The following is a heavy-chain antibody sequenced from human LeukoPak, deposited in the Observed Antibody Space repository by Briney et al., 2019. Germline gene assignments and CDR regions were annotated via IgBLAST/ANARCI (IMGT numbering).Heavy chain of an antibody. V-gene: IGHV3-7*01. CDR3: AREAGSSSWYGDY. CDR1: GFTLSSYW. Sequence: GGAPGISLGAPGFTLSSYWVSWVRPAPGKGGEGVANIKQDGSEKYYVDSVKGRFTISRDNAKNSLYLQMNSLRAEDTAVYYCAREAGSSSWYGDYWGQGTLVTVSS. J-gene: IGHJ4*02. CDR2: IKQDGSEK. D-gene: IGHD6-13*01.